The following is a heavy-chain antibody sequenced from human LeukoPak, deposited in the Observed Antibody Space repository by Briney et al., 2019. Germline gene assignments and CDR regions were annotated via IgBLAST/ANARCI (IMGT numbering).Heavy chain of an antibody. CDR2: IYSGGST. J-gene: IGHJ4*02. V-gene: IGHV3-66*01. CDR1: GFTVSSNY. D-gene: IGHD3-22*01. CDR3: ARSLGDSSGYRPIDY. Sequence: PGGSLRLSCAASGFTVSSNYMSWVRQAPGKGLEWVSVIYSGGSTYYADSVKGRFTISRDNSKNTLYLQMNSLRAEDTAVYYCARSLGDSSGYRPIDYWGQGTLVTVSS.